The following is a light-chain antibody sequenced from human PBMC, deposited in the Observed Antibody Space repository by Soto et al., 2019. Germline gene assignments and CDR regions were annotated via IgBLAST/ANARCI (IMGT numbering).Light chain of an antibody. V-gene: IGLV2-8*01. CDR3: SLYTSSSTPYV. CDR1: SSDVGGYNY. CDR2: EVS. Sequence: QSALAQPPSASGSPGQSVTISCTGTSSDVGGYNYVSWYQQHPGKAPKLMIYEVSKRPSGVPDRFSGSKSGNTASLTVSGLQPEDEADYFCSLYTSSSTPYVFGTGTKVTVL. J-gene: IGLJ1*01.